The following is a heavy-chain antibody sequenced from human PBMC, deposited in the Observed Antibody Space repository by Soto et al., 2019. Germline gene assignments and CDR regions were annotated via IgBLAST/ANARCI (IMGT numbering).Heavy chain of an antibody. CDR2: ISSTTNYI. Sequence: PGGSLRLSCAASGFTFTRYCWNWVRQAPGKGLEWCSSISSTTNYIYYGDSMKGRFTTSRDNAKNSLYLEMNSLRAEATAGYYFARESEDITSSFDCWGKGTLVTASS. CDR3: ARESEDITSSFDC. J-gene: IGHJ4*01. V-gene: IGHV3-21*06. CDR1: GFTFTRYC.